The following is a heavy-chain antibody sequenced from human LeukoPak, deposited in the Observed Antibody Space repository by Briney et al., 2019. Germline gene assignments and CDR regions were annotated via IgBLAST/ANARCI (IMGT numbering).Heavy chain of an antibody. Sequence: PSETLSLTCTVSGGSINNYYWSWIRQTPEKGLEWIGDMSYSGRSDYGPSLKSRVTMSIDTSKSQFSLRMTSVTAADTGVYYCARDHQDSYGSGSYYKSGAFDIWGQGTMVTVSS. D-gene: IGHD3-10*01. CDR3: ARDHQDSYGSGSYYKSGAFDI. J-gene: IGHJ3*02. CDR1: GGSINNYY. CDR2: MSYSGRS. V-gene: IGHV4-59*01.